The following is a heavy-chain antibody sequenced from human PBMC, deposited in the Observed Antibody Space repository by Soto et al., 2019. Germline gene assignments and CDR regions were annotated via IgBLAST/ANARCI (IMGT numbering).Heavy chain of an antibody. CDR2: INWNGGST. J-gene: IGHJ4*02. Sequence: GGSLRLSCAASGFTFDDYGMSWVRQAPGKGLEWVSGINWNGGSTGYADSVKGRFTISRDNAKNSLYLQMNSLRAEDTALYYCARSRYSGYEPYFDYWGQGTLVTVSS. D-gene: IGHD5-12*01. CDR3: ARSRYSGYEPYFDY. CDR1: GFTFDDYG. V-gene: IGHV3-20*04.